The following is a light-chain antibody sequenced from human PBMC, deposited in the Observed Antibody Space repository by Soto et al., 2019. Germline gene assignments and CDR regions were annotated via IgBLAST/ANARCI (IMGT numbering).Light chain of an antibody. V-gene: IGLV2-14*01. CDR2: EVN. J-gene: IGLJ1*01. CDR1: SSDVGGYNY. CDR3: SSYTSSSTMV. Sequence: QSALTQPPSVSGSPGQSITISCTGTSSDVGGYNYVSWYQQHPGKAPKLLIYEVNNRPSGVSNRFSGSKSGNTASLTISGLQAEDEAEYYCSSYTSSSTMVFGAGTKLTVL.